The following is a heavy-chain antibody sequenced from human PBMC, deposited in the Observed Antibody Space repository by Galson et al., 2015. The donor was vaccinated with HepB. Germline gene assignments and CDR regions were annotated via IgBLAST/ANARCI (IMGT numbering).Heavy chain of an antibody. CDR3: ARVVSSGPAAPPYSMDV. CDR2: ISAYNGNT. Sequence: SVKVSCKASGYTLTSYGISWVRQAPGQGLEWMGWISAYNGNTNYAQKLQGRVTMTTDTSTSTAYMELRSLRSDDTAVYYCARVVSSGPAAPPYSMDVWGQGTTVTVSS. J-gene: IGHJ6*02. V-gene: IGHV1-18*04. D-gene: IGHD2-2*01. CDR1: GYTLTSYG.